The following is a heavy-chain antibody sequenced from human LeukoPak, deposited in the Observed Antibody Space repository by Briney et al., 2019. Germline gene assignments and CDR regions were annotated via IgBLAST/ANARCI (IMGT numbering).Heavy chain of an antibody. CDR3: ARSPQIYSGYAFLDYYYYMDV. V-gene: IGHV4-34*01. Sequence: SETLSLTCAVYGGFLSAYYWTWIRQPPGKGLEWIGEINHGGSTNYNPSLKSRVTISVDTSKNQFSLKLSSVTAADTAVYYCARSPQIYSGYAFLDYYYYMDVWGKGTTVTISS. D-gene: IGHD5-12*01. CDR2: INHGGST. J-gene: IGHJ6*03. CDR1: GGFLSAYY.